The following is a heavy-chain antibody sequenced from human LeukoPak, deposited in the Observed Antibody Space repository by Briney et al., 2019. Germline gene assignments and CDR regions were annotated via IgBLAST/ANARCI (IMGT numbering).Heavy chain of an antibody. D-gene: IGHD6-13*01. CDR1: GFTFSSYS. CDR2: ISSSSSYI. V-gene: IGHV3-21*01. J-gene: IGHJ4*02. CDR3: ARDYKQLVSYYFDY. Sequence: GGSLRLSCAASGFTFSSYSMNWVRQAPGKGLEWVSSISSSSSYIYYADSLKGRFTISRDNAKNSLYLQMNSLIAEDTAVYYCARDYKQLVSYYFDYWGQGTLVTVSS.